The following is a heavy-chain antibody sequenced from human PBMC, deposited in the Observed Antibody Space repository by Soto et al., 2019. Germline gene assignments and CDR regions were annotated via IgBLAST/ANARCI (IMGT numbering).Heavy chain of an antibody. D-gene: IGHD3-9*01. CDR2: IHTDGGNT. CDR3: ARETTFLTAMPICEALDL. J-gene: IGHJ3*01. CDR1: GFAFNNYW. V-gene: IGHV3-74*01. Sequence: GGSLRLSCVASGFAFNNYWMHWVRQAPGKGLMWVARIHTDGGNTNYADSVRGRFTISRDNAKNTLYLEMNSLTAEDTAVYYCARETTFLTAMPICEALDLWGQGTMVTVSS.